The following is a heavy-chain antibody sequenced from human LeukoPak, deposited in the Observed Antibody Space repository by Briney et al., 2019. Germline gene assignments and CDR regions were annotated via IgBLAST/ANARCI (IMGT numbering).Heavy chain of an antibody. CDR2: IYYSGST. Sequence: PSETLSLTCTVSGGSISSYYWSWIRQPPGKGLEWIGYIYYSGSTNYNPSLKSRVTISVDTSKNQFSLKLSSVTAADTAVYYCARGSGGSWWNWFGPWGQGTLVTVSS. CDR1: GGSISSYY. J-gene: IGHJ5*02. V-gene: IGHV4-59*01. D-gene: IGHD2-15*01. CDR3: ARGSGGSWWNWFGP.